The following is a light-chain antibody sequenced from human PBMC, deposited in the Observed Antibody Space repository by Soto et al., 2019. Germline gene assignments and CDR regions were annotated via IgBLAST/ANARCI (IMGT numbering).Light chain of an antibody. Sequence: DIQMTQSPSSLSASVGDRVTITCRASQTISSYLNWYQQKPDKAPKLLIYAASSLQSGVPSRFSGSGSGTDFTLTISSLQPGDVATYYCQQSQSIPYTFGQGTKVEIK. V-gene: IGKV1-39*01. CDR3: QQSQSIPYT. CDR1: QTISSY. CDR2: AAS. J-gene: IGKJ2*01.